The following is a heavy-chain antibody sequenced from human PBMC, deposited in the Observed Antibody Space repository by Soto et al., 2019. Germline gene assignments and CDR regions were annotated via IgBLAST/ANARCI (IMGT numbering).Heavy chain of an antibody. V-gene: IGHV3-48*03. CDR3: ARDGRIRRPDWYFDL. D-gene: IGHD2-15*01. J-gene: IGHJ2*01. CDR2: ISRSGSTI. CDR1: GLTFSSYE. Sequence: EVQLVESGGGLVQPRGSLRLSCAASGLTFSSYEMNWVRQAPGKGLEWVSYISRSGSTIYYADSVKGRVTISRDNAKNSLYLQMYSMRAEDTAVYYCARDGRIRRPDWYFDLWGRGTLVTVSS.